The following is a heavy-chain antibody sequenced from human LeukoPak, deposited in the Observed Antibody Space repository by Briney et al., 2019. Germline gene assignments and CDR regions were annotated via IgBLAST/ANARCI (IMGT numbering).Heavy chain of an antibody. Sequence: ASVKVSCKASGYTFTSYGISWVRQAPGQGLEWMGWISAYNGNTNYAQKLQGRVTTTTDTSTSTAYMELRSLRSDDTAVYYCARSRLRGDWFDPWGQGTLVTVSS. CDR3: ARSRLRGDWFDP. J-gene: IGHJ5*02. CDR2: ISAYNGNT. CDR1: GYTFTSYG. D-gene: IGHD2-15*01. V-gene: IGHV1-18*04.